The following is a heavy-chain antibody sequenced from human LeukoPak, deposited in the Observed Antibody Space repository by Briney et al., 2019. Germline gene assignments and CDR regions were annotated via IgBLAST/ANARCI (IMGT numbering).Heavy chain of an antibody. J-gene: IGHJ4*02. Sequence: SETLSLTCTVSGGSISSHYWSWTRQPPGKGLEWIGYIYYSGSTNYNPSLKSRVTISVDTSKNQFSLKLSSVTAADTAVYYCARWNRQQPRSYYFDYWGQGTLVTVSS. CDR3: ARWNRQQPRSYYFDY. CDR2: IYYSGST. CDR1: GGSISSHY. V-gene: IGHV4-59*11. D-gene: IGHD6-13*01.